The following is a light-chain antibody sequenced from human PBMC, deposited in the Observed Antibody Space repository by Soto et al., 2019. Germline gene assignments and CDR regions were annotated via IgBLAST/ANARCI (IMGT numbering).Light chain of an antibody. CDR1: SGDVGAYDY. V-gene: IGLV2-8*01. CDR3: SSYVGSDNLV. CDR2: EVT. J-gene: IGLJ2*01. Sequence: QSVLTQPPSASGSPGQSVTISCTGTSGDVGAYDYVSWYQQHPGKAPKLMIYEVTKRPSGVPDRFSGSKSGNTASLTVSGLQAEDEGDYYCSSYVGSDNLVFGGGTKLTVL.